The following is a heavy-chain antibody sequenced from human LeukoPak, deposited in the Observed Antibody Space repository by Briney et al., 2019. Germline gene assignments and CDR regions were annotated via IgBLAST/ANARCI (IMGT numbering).Heavy chain of an antibody. D-gene: IGHD5-18*01. CDR1: GYSFTNYW. CDR3: ARGPWMQLWSTGNWFDP. V-gene: IGHV5-51*01. Sequence: GESLKISCKGFGYSFTNYWIGWVRQMPGKGLEWMGIIYPADSNTKYSPSFQGQVTISADKSISTAYLQWSSLKASDTAMYYCARGPWMQLWSTGNWFDPWGQGTLVTVSS. CDR2: IYPADSNT. J-gene: IGHJ5*02.